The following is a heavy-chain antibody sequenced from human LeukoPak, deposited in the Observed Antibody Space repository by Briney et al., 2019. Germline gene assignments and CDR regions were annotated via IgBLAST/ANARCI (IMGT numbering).Heavy chain of an antibody. D-gene: IGHD1-26*01. J-gene: IGHJ6*02. V-gene: IGHV4-4*07. Sequence: SETLSLTCTVSGGSISSYYWSWIRQPAGKGLEWIGRIYTSGSTNYNPSLKSRVTMSVDTSKNQFSLKLSSVTAADTAVYYCATLYSGSTRGYYYYGMDVWGQGTTVTVSS. CDR2: IYTSGST. CDR3: ATLYSGSTRGYYYYGMDV. CDR1: GGSISSYY.